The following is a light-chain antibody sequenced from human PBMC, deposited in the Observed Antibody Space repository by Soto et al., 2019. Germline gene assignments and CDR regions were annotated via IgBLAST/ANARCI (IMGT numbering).Light chain of an antibody. CDR2: DTS. Sequence: QTVVTQEPSLTVSPGGTVTLTCDSSNGPVTSGHWPYWLQQKPGQAPRTLIYDTSKKHSWTPARFSGSLLGGKAALTLSGAQPDDEADYYCFLSYSGARPVVFGGGTKLNVL. CDR3: FLSYSGARPVV. J-gene: IGLJ2*01. CDR1: NGPVTSGHW. V-gene: IGLV7-46*01.